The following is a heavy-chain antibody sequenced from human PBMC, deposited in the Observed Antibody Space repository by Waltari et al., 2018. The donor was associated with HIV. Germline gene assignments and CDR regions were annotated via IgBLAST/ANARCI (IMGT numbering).Heavy chain of an antibody. D-gene: IGHD3-10*01. Sequence: QVQLQESGPGLVKPSQTLSLTCPVSGGSISSGGYYWSWIRQPPGKGLEWSGYIYYSGSTYYNPSLKSRVTISVDTSKNQFSLKLSSVTAADTAVYYCARERTGPETGKIDYWGQGTLVTVSS. V-gene: IGHV4-31*03. CDR3: ARERTGPETGKIDY. CDR2: IYYSGST. J-gene: IGHJ4*02. CDR1: GGSISSGGYY.